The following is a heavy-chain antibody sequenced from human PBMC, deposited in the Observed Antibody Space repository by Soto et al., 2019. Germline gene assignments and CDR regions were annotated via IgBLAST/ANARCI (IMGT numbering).Heavy chain of an antibody. V-gene: IGHV4-34*01. CDR2: INHSGST. J-gene: IGHJ3*02. D-gene: IGHD3-10*01. CDR3: ARVQYYYGSRAAFDI. Sequence: SETLSLTCAVYGGSFSGYYWSWIRQPPGKGLEWIGEINHSGSTNYNPSLKSRVTISVDTSKNQFSLKLSSVTAADTAVYYCARVQYYYGSRAAFDIWGQGTMVTVSS. CDR1: GGSFSGYY.